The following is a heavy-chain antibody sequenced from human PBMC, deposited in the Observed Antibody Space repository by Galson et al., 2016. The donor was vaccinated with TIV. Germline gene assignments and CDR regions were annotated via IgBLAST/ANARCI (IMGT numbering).Heavy chain of an antibody. CDR1: GYTFTSYD. V-gene: IGHV1-8*01. Sequence: SVKVSCKASGYTFTSYDIVWVRQATGQGLEWMGWMNPNSGDTGYAQKFQGRITMTRSVSIRTAYMELSSLTPGDTAVYYCERVGYNDYVRGTYRDDYWGQGTLVTVSS. D-gene: IGHD3-16*02. CDR2: MNPNSGDT. J-gene: IGHJ4*02. CDR3: ERVGYNDYVRGTYRDDY.